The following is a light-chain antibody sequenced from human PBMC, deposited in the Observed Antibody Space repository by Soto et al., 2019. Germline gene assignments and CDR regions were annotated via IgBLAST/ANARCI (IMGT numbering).Light chain of an antibody. CDR1: QSVSNND. CDR3: QQYGSSGT. Sequence: EIGVTQSPGTPSLSPGERATLAFRASQSVSNNDLAWYQQKPGQAPRLLIYGASNRATGIPDRFSGSGSGTDFTLTISRLEPEDFAVYYCQQYGSSGTFGQGTKVEIK. CDR2: GAS. V-gene: IGKV3-20*01. J-gene: IGKJ1*01.